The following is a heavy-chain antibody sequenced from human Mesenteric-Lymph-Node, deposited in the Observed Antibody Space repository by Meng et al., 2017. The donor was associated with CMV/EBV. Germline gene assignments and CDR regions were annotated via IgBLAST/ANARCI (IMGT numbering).Heavy chain of an antibody. J-gene: IGHJ4*02. D-gene: IGHD7-27*01. CDR2: IRPDGSNK. Sequence: GESLKISCAASGFTFSNHGMHWVRQAPGKGLEWVAFIRPDGSNKYYADSVKGRFTISRDNSQSTLYMQMNSLRAEDTAVYYCAKPLTGERDYWGQGTLVTVSS. CDR3: AKPLTGERDY. V-gene: IGHV3-30*02. CDR1: GFTFSNHG.